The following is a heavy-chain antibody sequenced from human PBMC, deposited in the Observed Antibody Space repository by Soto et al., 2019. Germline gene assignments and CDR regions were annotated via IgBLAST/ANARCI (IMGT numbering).Heavy chain of an antibody. J-gene: IGHJ5*02. CDR2: ISAYNGDT. CDR3: ARGTVEVSNWFDP. D-gene: IGHD3-16*02. Sequence: SVKVCCNACGYSFTCYGISWVRQAPGQGLEWMGWISAYNGDTNDAQKLQGRVTMTTDTSTRTAYMELNSLRHDDTAIYFCARGTVEVSNWFDPWGQGTLDTVT. V-gene: IGHV1-18*04. CDR1: GYSFTCYG.